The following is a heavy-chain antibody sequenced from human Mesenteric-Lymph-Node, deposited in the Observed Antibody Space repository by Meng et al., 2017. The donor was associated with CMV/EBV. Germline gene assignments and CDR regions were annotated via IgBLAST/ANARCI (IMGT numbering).Heavy chain of an antibody. CDR1: GFTFSSYS. D-gene: IGHD3-22*01. J-gene: IGHJ4*02. V-gene: IGHV3-21*01. CDR3: ARDFTRYYDSSGYFDSDY. CDR2: IGSSSSYI. Sequence: GGSLRLSCAASGFTFSSYSVNWVRQAPGQGLEWVSSIGSSSSYIYYADSVKGRFTISRDNAKNSLYLQMNSLRAEDTAVYYCARDFTRYYDSSGYFDSDYWGQGTLVTVSS.